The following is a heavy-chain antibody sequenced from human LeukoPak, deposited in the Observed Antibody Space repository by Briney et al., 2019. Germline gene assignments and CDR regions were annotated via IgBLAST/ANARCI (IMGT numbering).Heavy chain of an antibody. J-gene: IGHJ6*02. CDR3: AKYYSASTRFYYYGMDV. CDR1: GFTFSIYA. V-gene: IGHV3-23*01. Sequence: PGGSLRLSCAASGFTFSIYAMSWVRQAPGKGLECVSTIIGSGGTTYYADSVKGQFTISRDNSKNTLYLQMNSLRVEDTAVYYCAKYYSASTRFYYYGMDVWGQGTTVTVSS. D-gene: IGHD2-21*01. CDR2: IIGSGGTT.